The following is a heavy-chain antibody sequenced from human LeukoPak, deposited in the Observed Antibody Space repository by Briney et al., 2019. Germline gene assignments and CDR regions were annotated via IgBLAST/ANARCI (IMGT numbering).Heavy chain of an antibody. CDR2: IYYSGST. V-gene: IGHV4-59*01. D-gene: IGHD4-17*01. Sequence: SETLSLTCTVSGGSISSYYWSWIRQPPGKGLEWIGYIYYSGSTNYNPSLKSRATISVDTSKNQFSLKLSSVTAADTAVYYCASSTVTLAPFDYWGQGPLVTVSS. CDR3: ASSTVTLAPFDY. CDR1: GGSISSYY. J-gene: IGHJ4*02.